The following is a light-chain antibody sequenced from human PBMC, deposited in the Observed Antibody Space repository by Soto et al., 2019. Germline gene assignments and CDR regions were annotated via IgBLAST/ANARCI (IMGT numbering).Light chain of an antibody. CDR1: SSDVGSYNY. CDR2: EVS. V-gene: IGLV2-14*01. Sequence: QSVLTQPASVSGSPGQSITISCTGTSSDVGSYNYVSWYQQHPGKAPKLMIYEVSNRPSGVSNRFSGSKSGNTASLTISGLQAEDEADYYCSSYTTSGTLWVFGGGTQLTVL. J-gene: IGLJ3*02. CDR3: SSYTTSGTLWV.